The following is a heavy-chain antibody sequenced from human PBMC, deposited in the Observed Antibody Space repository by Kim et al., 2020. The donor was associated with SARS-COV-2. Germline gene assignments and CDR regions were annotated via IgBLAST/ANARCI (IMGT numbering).Heavy chain of an antibody. CDR2: TYYRSKWYN. Sequence: SQTLSLTCAISGDSVSSNSAAWNWIRQSPSRGLEWLGRTYYRSKWYNDYVVSVKSRITINSDTSKNQFSLQLNSVTPEDTAVYYCARERKLGIAAAGKRDGMDVWGQGTTVTV. J-gene: IGHJ6*01. D-gene: IGHD6-13*01. V-gene: IGHV6-1*01. CDR3: ARERKLGIAAAGKRDGMDV. CDR1: GDSVSSNSAA.